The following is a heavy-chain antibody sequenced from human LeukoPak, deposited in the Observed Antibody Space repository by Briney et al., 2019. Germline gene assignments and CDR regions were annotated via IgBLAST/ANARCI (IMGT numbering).Heavy chain of an antibody. V-gene: IGHV4-59*01. CDR1: GGSISSYY. Sequence: SETLSLTCTVSGGSISSYYWSWIRQPPGKGLEWIGYIYYSGSTNYNASLKSRVTISVDTSKNQFSLKLSSVTAADTAVYYCARVHTMGYYFDYWGQGTLVTASS. CDR2: IYYSGST. J-gene: IGHJ4*02. D-gene: IGHD3-3*01. CDR3: ARVHTMGYYFDY.